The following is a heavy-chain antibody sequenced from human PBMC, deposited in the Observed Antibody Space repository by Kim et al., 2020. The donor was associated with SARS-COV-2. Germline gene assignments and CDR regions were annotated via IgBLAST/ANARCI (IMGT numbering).Heavy chain of an antibody. CDR2: ISSSSSTI. Sequence: GGSLRLSCAASGFTFSSYSMNWVRQAPGKGLEWVSYISSSSSTIYYADSVKGRFTISRDNAKNSLYLQMNSLRDEDTAVYYCASAAINYYDSSGYYDYWGQGTLVTVSS. CDR3: ASAAINYYDSSGYYDY. J-gene: IGHJ4*02. V-gene: IGHV3-48*02. D-gene: IGHD3-22*01. CDR1: GFTFSSYS.